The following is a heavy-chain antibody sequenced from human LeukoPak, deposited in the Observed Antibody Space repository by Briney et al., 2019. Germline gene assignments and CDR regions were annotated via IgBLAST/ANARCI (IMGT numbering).Heavy chain of an antibody. CDR2: IYYSGST. CDR3: ARELGYCSSTSCQRWNWFDP. V-gene: IGHV4-31*03. Sequence: PSETLSLTCTVSGGSISSSSYYWSWIRQHPGKGLEWIGYIYYSGSTYYNPSLKSRVTISVDTSKNQFSLKLSSVTAADTAVYYCARELGYCSSTSCQRWNWFDPWGQGTLVTVSS. D-gene: IGHD2-2*01. CDR1: GGSISSSSYY. J-gene: IGHJ5*02.